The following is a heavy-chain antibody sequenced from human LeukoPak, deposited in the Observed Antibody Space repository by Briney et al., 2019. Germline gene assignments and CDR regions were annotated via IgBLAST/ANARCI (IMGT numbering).Heavy chain of an antibody. D-gene: IGHD3-10*01. V-gene: IGHV1-2*02. CDR2: INPNSGGT. J-gene: IGHJ6*03. CDR3: AREGGGSYYYMDV. CDR1: GYTFTGCY. Sequence: GASVKVSCKASGYTFTGCYMHWVRQAPGQGLEWMGWINPNSGGTNYAQKFQGRVTMTRDTSISTAYMELSRLRSDDTAVYYCAREGGGSYYYMDVWGKGTTVTVSS.